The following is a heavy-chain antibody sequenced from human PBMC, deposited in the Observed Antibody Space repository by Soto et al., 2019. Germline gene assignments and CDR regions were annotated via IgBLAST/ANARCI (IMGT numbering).Heavy chain of an antibody. V-gene: IGHV4-31*03. J-gene: IGHJ5*02. CDR1: GGSISSSGYY. D-gene: IGHD5-12*01. Sequence: QVQLQESGPGLVKPSQTLSLTCTVSGGSISSSGYYWSWIRQHPGKGPEWIGYIYDSGNTYYNPSLKSRVTISVDTSKNQFSLKLSSVTAADTAVYYCAREEGGGYDHRWFDPWGQGTLVTVSS. CDR3: AREEGGGYDHRWFDP. CDR2: IYDSGNT.